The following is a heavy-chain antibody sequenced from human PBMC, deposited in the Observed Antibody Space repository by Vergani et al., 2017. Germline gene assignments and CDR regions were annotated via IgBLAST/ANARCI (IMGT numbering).Heavy chain of an antibody. J-gene: IGHJ4*02. CDR1: GGSISSGGYY. Sequence: QVQLQESGPGLVKPSQTLSLTCTVSGGSISSGGYYWSWIRQHPGKGLEWIGYIYYSGSTYYNPSLKSRVTISVETSKNQFSLKLSSVTAADTAVYYCASDRRTAYYDRSGYVDYWGQGTLVTVSS. V-gene: IGHV4-31*03. D-gene: IGHD3-22*01. CDR2: IYYSGST. CDR3: ASDRRTAYYDRSGYVDY.